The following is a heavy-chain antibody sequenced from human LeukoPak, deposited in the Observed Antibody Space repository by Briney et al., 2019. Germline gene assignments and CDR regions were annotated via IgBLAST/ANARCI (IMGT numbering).Heavy chain of an antibody. CDR3: ARGIAAAGQFDY. J-gene: IGHJ4*01. Sequence: GGSLRLSCAASGFTFSSYGMRWVRQAPGKGLEWVAFIRYDGSNKYYADSVKGRFTTSTDNSKNTLYLQMNTLRAEATAVYYCARGIAAAGQFDYWGPGTLVTASS. CDR1: GFTFSSYG. CDR2: IRYDGSNK. D-gene: IGHD6-13*01. V-gene: IGHV3-30*02.